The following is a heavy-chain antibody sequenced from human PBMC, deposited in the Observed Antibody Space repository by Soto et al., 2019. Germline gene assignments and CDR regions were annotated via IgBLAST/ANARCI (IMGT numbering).Heavy chain of an antibody. Sequence: FVTLSHTCTVAGGYSCHRSSYRGWIRQPPGKGLEWIGYIYYTGSTNYNPSLKSRVTMSVDTSKNQFSLNLTSLTAADTAIYYCARANWYSEYWGQGTLVTVSS. V-gene: IGHV4-61*01. CDR3: ARANWYSEY. J-gene: IGHJ4*02. CDR2: IYYTGST. D-gene: IGHD7-27*01. CDR1: GGYSCHRSSY.